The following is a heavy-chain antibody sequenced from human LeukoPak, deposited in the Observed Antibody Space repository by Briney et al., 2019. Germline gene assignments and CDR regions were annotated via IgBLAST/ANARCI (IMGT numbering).Heavy chain of an antibody. CDR2: ISYDGSNK. CDR3: AKEGGSCSGGSCYPGSYYFDY. Sequence: GGSLRLSCAASGFTFSSYGMHWVRQAPGKGLEWVAVISYDGSNKYYADSVKGRFTISRDNSKNTLYLQMNSLRAEDTAVYYCAKEGGSCSGGSCYPGSYYFDYWGQGTLVTVSS. CDR1: GFTFSSYG. V-gene: IGHV3-30*18. J-gene: IGHJ4*02. D-gene: IGHD2-15*01.